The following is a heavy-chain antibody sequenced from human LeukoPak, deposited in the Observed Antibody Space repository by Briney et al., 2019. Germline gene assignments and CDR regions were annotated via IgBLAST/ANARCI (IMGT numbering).Heavy chain of an antibody. CDR3: AISLGELSLYGY. CDR2: INHSGST. CDR1: GGSFSGYY. J-gene: IGHJ4*02. V-gene: IGHV4-34*01. D-gene: IGHD3-16*02. Sequence: NPSETLSLTCAVYGGSFSGYYWSWIRQPPGKGLEWIGEINHSGSTNYNPSLKSRVTISVDTSKNQFSLKLSSVTAADTAVYYCAISLGELSLYGYWGQGTLVTVSS.